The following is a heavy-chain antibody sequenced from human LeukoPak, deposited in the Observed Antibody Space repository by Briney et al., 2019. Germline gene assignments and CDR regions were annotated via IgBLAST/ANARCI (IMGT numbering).Heavy chain of an antibody. J-gene: IGHJ2*01. Sequence: SETLSLTCTVSGGSISSYYWSWIRQPPGKGLEWIGYIYYSGSTNYNPSLKSRVTISVDTSKNQFSLKLSSVTAADTAVYYCARPLGIPNYWYFDLWGRGTLVTVSS. D-gene: IGHD7-27*01. CDR2: IYYSGST. V-gene: IGHV4-59*01. CDR1: GGSISSYY. CDR3: ARPLGIPNYWYFDL.